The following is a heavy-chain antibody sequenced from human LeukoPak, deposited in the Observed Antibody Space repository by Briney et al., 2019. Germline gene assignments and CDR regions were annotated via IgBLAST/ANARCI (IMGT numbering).Heavy chain of an antibody. CDR1: GYSFTSYW. CDR3: ARERSSQGYFDF. D-gene: IGHD6-6*01. V-gene: IGHV5-51*01. J-gene: IGHJ4*02. CDR2: IYPDDSDT. Sequence: GESLKISCNSSGYSFTSYWIGWVRQMPGKGLEWMGIIYPDDSDTRYSPSFQGQVTISADKSISTAYLQWSSLKASDTAMYYCARERSSQGYFDFWGQGTLVTVSS.